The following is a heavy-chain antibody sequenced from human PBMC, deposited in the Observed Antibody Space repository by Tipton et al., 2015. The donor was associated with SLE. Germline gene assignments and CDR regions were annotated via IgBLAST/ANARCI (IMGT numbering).Heavy chain of an antibody. V-gene: IGHV3-23*01. CDR3: ARASINLLDF. CDR1: GFTFSSYA. J-gene: IGHJ4*02. Sequence: SLRLSCAASGFTFSSYAMSWVRQAPGKGLEWVSVISESGDATYYADSLKGRFTISRDNAKNSLYLQMNSLGAEDTAVYFCARASINLLDFWGQGTLVTVSS. CDR2: ISESGDAT.